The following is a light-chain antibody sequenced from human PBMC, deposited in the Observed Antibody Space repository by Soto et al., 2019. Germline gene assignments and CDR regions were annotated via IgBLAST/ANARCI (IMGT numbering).Light chain of an antibody. Sequence: QSVLTQPPSVSGAPGQRVIISCTGSSSNIGAGYDVHWYQQLPGTAPKLLIHGNSARPSGVPDRFSGSKSGTSASLAITGLQAEDEADYYCQSYDSSLSCVVFGGGTQLTVL. CDR3: QSYDSSLSCVV. J-gene: IGLJ2*01. V-gene: IGLV1-40*01. CDR1: SSNIGAGYD. CDR2: GNS.